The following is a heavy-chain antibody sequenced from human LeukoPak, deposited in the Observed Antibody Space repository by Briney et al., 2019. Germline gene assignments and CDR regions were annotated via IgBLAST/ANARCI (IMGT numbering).Heavy chain of an antibody. D-gene: IGHD3-9*01. CDR2: IWYDGSNK. V-gene: IGHV3-33*01. CDR3: ASFDGPRYYYYYMDV. Sequence: GGSLRLSCAASGFTFSSYGMHWVRQAPGKGLGWVAIIWYDGSNKYYADSVKGRFTISRDNSKNTLYLQMNSLRAEDTAVYYCASFDGPRYYYYYMDVWGKGTTVTVSS. J-gene: IGHJ6*03. CDR1: GFTFSSYG.